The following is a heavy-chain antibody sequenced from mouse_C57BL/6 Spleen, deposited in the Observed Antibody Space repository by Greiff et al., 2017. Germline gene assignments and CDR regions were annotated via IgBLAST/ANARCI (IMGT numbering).Heavy chain of an antibody. Sequence: QVQLQQSGAELVRPGASVTLSCKASGYTFTDYEMHWVKQTPVHGLEWIGAIDPETGGTAYNQKFKGKAILTADKSSSTAYMELRSLTSEDSAVYYCTQIYDGYYGGLMDYWGQGTSVTVSS. CDR3: TQIYDGYYGGLMDY. CDR2: IDPETGGT. CDR1: GYTFTDYE. V-gene: IGHV1-15*01. J-gene: IGHJ4*01. D-gene: IGHD2-3*01.